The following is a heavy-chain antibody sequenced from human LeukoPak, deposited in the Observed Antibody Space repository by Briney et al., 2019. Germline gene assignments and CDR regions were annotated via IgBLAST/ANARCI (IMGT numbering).Heavy chain of an antibody. Sequence: SETLSPTCTVSGGSISSYYWSWIRQPPGKGLEWIGYIYYSGSTNYNPSLKSRVTISVDTSKNQFSLKLSSVTAADTAVYYCASARDGAFDIWGQGTMVTVSS. CDR1: GGSISSYY. CDR2: IYYSGST. V-gene: IGHV4-59*08. J-gene: IGHJ3*02. CDR3: ASARDGAFDI.